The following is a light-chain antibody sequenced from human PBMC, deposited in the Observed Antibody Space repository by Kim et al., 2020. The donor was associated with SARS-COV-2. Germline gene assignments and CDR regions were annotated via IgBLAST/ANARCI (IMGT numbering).Light chain of an antibody. Sequence: EIVFTQSPGTQSLSPGERATLSCRASQSVTSNYLAWYQQKPGQAPRLLIFDASSRATGVPDRFSGSGSGTDFTLTISRLEPEDFAVYYCQQYGSSPQTFGQGTKVDIK. CDR1: QSVTSNY. CDR3: QQYGSSPQT. V-gene: IGKV3-20*01. CDR2: DAS. J-gene: IGKJ1*01.